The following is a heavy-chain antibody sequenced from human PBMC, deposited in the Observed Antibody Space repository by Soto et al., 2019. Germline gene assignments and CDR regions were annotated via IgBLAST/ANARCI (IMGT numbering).Heavy chain of an antibody. CDR3: AKAFLSPYCGGDCYSADY. CDR1: GFTFSSYA. V-gene: IGHV3-23*01. D-gene: IGHD2-21*02. CDR2: ISGSGGST. Sequence: PVGSLRLSCAASGFTFSSYAMSWVRQAPGKGLEWVSAISGSGGSTYYADSVKGRFTVSRDNSKNTLYLQMNSLRAEDTAVYYCAKAFLSPYCGGDCYSADYWGQGTLVTVSS. J-gene: IGHJ4*02.